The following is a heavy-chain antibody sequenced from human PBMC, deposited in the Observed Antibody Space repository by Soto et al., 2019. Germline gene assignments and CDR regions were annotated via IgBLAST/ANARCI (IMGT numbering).Heavy chain of an antibody. Sequence: GASVKVSCKASGGTFSSYAISWVRQAPGQGLEWMGGIITIFGTANYAQKFQGRVTITADESTSTAYMELSSLRSEDTAVYYCASQGPLLRPLGYYYYGMDVWGQGTTVTVSS. V-gene: IGHV1-69*13. CDR1: GGTFSSYA. CDR2: IITIFGTA. J-gene: IGHJ6*02. D-gene: IGHD3-22*01. CDR3: ASQGPLLRPLGYYYYGMDV.